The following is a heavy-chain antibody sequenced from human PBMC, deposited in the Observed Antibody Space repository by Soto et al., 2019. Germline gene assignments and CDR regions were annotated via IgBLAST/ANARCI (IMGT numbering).Heavy chain of an antibody. V-gene: IGHV3-74*01. J-gene: IGHJ4*02. CDR2: IKTDGSVT. CDR1: GFTFSTYW. CDR3: ARALGGRNDY. D-gene: IGHD3-16*01. Sequence: PGGSLRLSCAASGFTFSTYWMHWVRQAPGKGLVWVSRIKTDGSVTTYADSVKGRFTISRDNAKNTLYLQMNTLRAEDTAVYYCARALGGRNDYWGRGTLVTVSS.